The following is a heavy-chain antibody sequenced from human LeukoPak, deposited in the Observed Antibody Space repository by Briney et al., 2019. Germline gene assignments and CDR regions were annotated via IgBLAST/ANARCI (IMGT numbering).Heavy chain of an antibody. D-gene: IGHD5-12*01. CDR3: ARESDSGYVMY. CDR2: IYHSGST. Sequence: PSETLSLTCTVSGGSISSYYWGWIRQPPGKGLEWIGSIYHSGSTYYNPSLKSRVTISVDTSKNQFSLKLSSVTAADTAVYYCARESDSGYVMYWGQGTLVTVSS. J-gene: IGHJ4*02. CDR1: GGSISSYY. V-gene: IGHV4-39*07.